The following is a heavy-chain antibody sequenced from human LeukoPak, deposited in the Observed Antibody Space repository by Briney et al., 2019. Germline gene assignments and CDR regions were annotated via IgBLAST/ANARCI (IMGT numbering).Heavy chain of an antibody. J-gene: IGHJ6*03. CDR3: ASYSNWFNYYYYYMDV. CDR2: IKQDGSEK. Sequence: GGSLRLSCVASGFTFSNYWMTWVRQAPGKGLEWVANIKQDGSEKYYVDSVKGRFTISRDNAEKSLSLQMNSLRAEDAAVYYCASYSNWFNYYYYYMDVWGKGTTVTVSS. D-gene: IGHD7-27*01. CDR1: GFTFSNYW. V-gene: IGHV3-7*01.